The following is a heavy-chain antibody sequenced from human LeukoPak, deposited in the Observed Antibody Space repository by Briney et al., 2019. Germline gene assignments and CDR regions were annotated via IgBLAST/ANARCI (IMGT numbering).Heavy chain of an antibody. Sequence: PGGSLRLSCAASAFTFSSYGMHWVRQAPGKGLEWVAVIWYDGSNKYYADSVKGRFTISRDNSKNTLYLQMNSLRAEDTAVYYCARGTMDGRLDYWGQGTLVTVSS. CDR3: ARGTMDGRLDY. V-gene: IGHV3-33*01. CDR1: AFTFSSYG. J-gene: IGHJ4*02. D-gene: IGHD3-10*01. CDR2: IWYDGSNK.